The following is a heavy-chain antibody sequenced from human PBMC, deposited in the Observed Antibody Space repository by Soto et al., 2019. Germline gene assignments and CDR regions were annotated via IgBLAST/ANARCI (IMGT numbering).Heavy chain of an antibody. Sequence: GGSMILSCVVSGFNVGRNYMNWVRQAPGKGLEWVSIIHSDGTTYYADSVKGRFTISRDNSKNTLSLQMDNLRAEDTAVYYCAGDVDFEDNGFDYWGQGTLVTVSP. CDR2: IHSDGTT. D-gene: IGHD3-9*01. V-gene: IGHV3-66*01. CDR1: GFNVGRNY. J-gene: IGHJ4*02. CDR3: AGDVDFEDNGFDY.